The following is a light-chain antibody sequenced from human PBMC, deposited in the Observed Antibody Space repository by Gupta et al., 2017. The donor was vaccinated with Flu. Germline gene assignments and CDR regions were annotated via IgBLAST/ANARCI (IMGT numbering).Light chain of an antibody. V-gene: IGLV2-11*01. Sequence: QSALTQPRPVSGSPGPSVTISCTGPSSAVGGYNFVSWYQQHPGKAPKLMIYDVTKRPSGVPDRCSGSKSGNTASLTISGLQAEDEADYYCCSYAGSYTWVFGGGTKLTVL. J-gene: IGLJ3*02. CDR3: CSYAGSYTWV. CDR2: DVT. CDR1: SSAVGGYNF.